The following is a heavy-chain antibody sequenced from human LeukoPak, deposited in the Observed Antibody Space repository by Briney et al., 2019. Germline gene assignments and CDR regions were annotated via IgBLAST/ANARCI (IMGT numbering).Heavy chain of an antibody. CDR1: GFTVSSNY. CDR2: IYSGGST. J-gene: IGHJ4*02. CDR3: ARDGRPTGSAGLYY. V-gene: IGHV3-53*01. D-gene: IGHD3/OR15-3a*01. Sequence: GGSLRLSCAASGFTVSSNYMSWVRQAPGKGLEWVSVIYSGGSTYYADSVKGRFTISRDSSKNTLYLQMNTLRAEDTAVYYCARDGRPTGSAGLYYWGQGSLVTVSS.